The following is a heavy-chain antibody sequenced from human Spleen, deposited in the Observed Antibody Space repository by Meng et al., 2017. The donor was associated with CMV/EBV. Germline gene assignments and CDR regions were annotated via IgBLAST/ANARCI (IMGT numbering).Heavy chain of an antibody. CDR2: VSWNGSRT. D-gene: IGHD4-17*01. J-gene: IGHJ4*02. Sequence: GESLKISCAASGFTFSNSDMNGVRQAPGKGLEWVSGVSWNGSRTHYADSVKGRFIISRDNSRNFLYLQMNSLRAEDTAVYYCARGLSPIAVYGDYVDYWGQGTLVTVSS. CDR1: GFTFSNSD. CDR3: ARGLSPIAVYGDYVDY. V-gene: IGHV3-19*01.